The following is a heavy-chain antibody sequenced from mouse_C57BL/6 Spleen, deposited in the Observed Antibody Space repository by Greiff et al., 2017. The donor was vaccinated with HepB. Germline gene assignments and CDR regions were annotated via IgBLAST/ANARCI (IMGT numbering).Heavy chain of an antibody. CDR1: GYSITSGYY. V-gene: IGHV3-6*01. J-gene: IGHJ1*03. CDR2: ISYDGSN. CDR3: ARGYDYEGYFDV. D-gene: IGHD2-4*01. Sequence: DVQLQESGPGLVKPSQSLSLTCSVTGYSITSGYYWNWIRQFPGNKLEWMGYISYDGSNNYNPSLKNRISITRDTSKNQFFLKLNSVTTEDTATYYCARGYDYEGYFDVWGTGTTVTVSS.